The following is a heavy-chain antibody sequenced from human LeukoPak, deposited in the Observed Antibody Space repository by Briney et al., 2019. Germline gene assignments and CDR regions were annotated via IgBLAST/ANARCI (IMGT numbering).Heavy chain of an antibody. CDR3: ARGGTSGSYYNYYYYYYTDV. Sequence: PGGSLRLSCAASGFTFTSYVMTWVRQAPGKGLEWVAVISYDGSNKYYAGSVKGRFTISRDNSKNTLYLQMNSLRAEDTAVYYCARGGTSGSYYNYYYYYYTDVWGKGTTVTVSS. CDR2: ISYDGSNK. CDR1: GFTFTSYV. V-gene: IGHV3-30*03. J-gene: IGHJ6*03. D-gene: IGHD3-10*01.